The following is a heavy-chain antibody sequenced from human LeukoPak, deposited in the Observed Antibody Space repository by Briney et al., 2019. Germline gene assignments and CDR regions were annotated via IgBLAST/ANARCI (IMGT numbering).Heavy chain of an antibody. CDR2: INHSGST. D-gene: IGHD3-3*01. CDR3: ARDLTIFGVARFDP. CDR1: GVSFSGYY. V-gene: IGHV4-34*01. J-gene: IGHJ5*02. Sequence: PSETLSLTCAVYGVSFSGYYWSWLRQPPGKGLEGIGEINHSGSTNYNPSLKSRVTISVDTSKNQFSLKLSSVTAADTAVYYCARDLTIFGVARFDPWGQGTLVTVSS.